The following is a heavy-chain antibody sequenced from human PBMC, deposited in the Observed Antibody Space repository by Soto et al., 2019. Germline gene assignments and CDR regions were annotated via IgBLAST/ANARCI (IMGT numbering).Heavy chain of an antibody. V-gene: IGHV3-74*01. CDR3: ARVSEVLNYYYGMDV. J-gene: IGHJ6*02. CDR1: GFTFSSYW. Sequence: EVQLVESGGGLVQPGGSLRLSCAASGFTFSSYWMRWVRQAPGKGLVWVSRINSDGSNTSYADSVKGRFTISRDNAKNTLYLQMNSLRAEDTAVYYCARVSEVLNYYYGMDVWGQGTTVTVSS. CDR2: INSDGSNT. D-gene: IGHD1-20*01.